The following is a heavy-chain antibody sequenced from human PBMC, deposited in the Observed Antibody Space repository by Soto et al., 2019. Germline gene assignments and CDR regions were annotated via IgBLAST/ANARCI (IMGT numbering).Heavy chain of an antibody. CDR2: MNPNSGNT. Sequence: GASVKVSCKASGYTFTSYDINWVRQATGQGLEWMGWMNPNSGNTGYAQKFQGRVTMTRNTSISTAYMELSSLRSEDTAVYYCARGHGINGYCSSTSCYSVFDYWGQGTLVTVSS. J-gene: IGHJ4*02. D-gene: IGHD2-2*03. CDR1: GYTFTSYD. CDR3: ARGHGINGYCSSTSCYSVFDY. V-gene: IGHV1-8*01.